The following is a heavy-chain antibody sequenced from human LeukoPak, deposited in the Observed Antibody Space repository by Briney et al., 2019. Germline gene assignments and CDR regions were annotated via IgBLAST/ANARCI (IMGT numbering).Heavy chain of an antibody. CDR1: GGSLSGYY. CDR3: ARVKPCPSSGPLDY. V-gene: IGHV4-34*01. D-gene: IGHD3-22*01. CDR2: VNHGGSI. J-gene: IGHJ4*02. Sequence: PSETLSLTCAVYGGSLSGYYWSWIRQPPGKGLEWIGEVNHGGSINHNPSLKSRVTISIDTSKNQFSLKLSSVTAADTAVYYCARVKPCPSSGPLDYWGQGTLVTVSS.